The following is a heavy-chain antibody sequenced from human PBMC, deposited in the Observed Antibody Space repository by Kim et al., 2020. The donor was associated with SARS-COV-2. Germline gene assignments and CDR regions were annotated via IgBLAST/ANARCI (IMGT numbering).Heavy chain of an antibody. V-gene: IGHV3-53*01. CDR1: GFTVSSNY. CDR2: IYSGGST. Sequence: GGSLRLSCAASGFTVSSNYMSWVRQAPGKGLEWVSGIYSGGSTYYAASVKGRFTISRDNSKNTLYLQMNSLRAEDTAVYYCARDKERDYYGMDVWGQGTTVTVSS. CDR3: ARDKERDYYGMDV. J-gene: IGHJ6*02.